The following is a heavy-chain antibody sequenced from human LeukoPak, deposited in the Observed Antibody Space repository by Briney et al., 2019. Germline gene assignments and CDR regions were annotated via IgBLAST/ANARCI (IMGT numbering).Heavy chain of an antibody. Sequence: PSETLSLTCTVSGGSISSYYWSWIRQPPGKGLEWIGYIYYSGSTNYNPSLKSRVTISVDRSKNQFSLKLSSVTAADTAVYYCARLGYDSSVLDYWGQGTLVTVSS. CDR1: GGSISSYY. D-gene: IGHD3-22*01. CDR2: IYYSGST. V-gene: IGHV4-59*12. J-gene: IGHJ4*02. CDR3: ARLGYDSSVLDY.